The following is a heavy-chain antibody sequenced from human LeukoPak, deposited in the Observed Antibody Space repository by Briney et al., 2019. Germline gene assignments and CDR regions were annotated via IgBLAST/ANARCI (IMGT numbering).Heavy chain of an antibody. CDR2: VKGDGSFT. Sequence: GGSLRLSCAASGFTFRNYWMHWVRQAPGKGLVWVSRVKGDGSFTDYADSVKGRFTISRDKAKNTLYLQMYSLRAEDTAAYYCVRDGDDYNFDYWGQGSLVTVSS. J-gene: IGHJ4*02. V-gene: IGHV3-74*01. CDR1: GFTFRNYW. CDR3: VRDGDDYNFDY. D-gene: IGHD5-24*01.